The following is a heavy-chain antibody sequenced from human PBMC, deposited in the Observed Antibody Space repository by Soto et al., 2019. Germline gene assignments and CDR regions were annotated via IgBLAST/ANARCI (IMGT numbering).Heavy chain of an antibody. CDR3: ARVRYYGSGSYNYYYYYYGMDV. CDR1: GGTFSSYA. Sequence: QVQLVQSGAEVKKPGSSVKVSCKASGGTFSSYAISWVRQAPGQGLEWMGGIIPIFGTANYAQKFQGRVTITADESTSTAYMELSSLRSEDTAVYYCARVRYYGSGSYNYYYYYYGMDVWGQGTTVTVSS. D-gene: IGHD3-10*01. V-gene: IGHV1-69*01. CDR2: IIPIFGTA. J-gene: IGHJ6*02.